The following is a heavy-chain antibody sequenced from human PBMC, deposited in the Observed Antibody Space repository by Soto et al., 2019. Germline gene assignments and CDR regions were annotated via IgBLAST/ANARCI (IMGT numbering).Heavy chain of an antibody. J-gene: IGHJ4*02. CDR2: ISYDGSNK. CDR1: GFTFSSYG. Sequence: QVQLVESGGGVVQPGRSLRLSCAASGFTFSSYGMHWVRQAPGKGLEWVAVISYDGSNKYYADSVKGRFTISRDNSKNTLYLQMNSLRAEDTAVYYCAKDLPHYSSGWYGGPDYWGQGTLVTVSS. D-gene: IGHD6-19*01. CDR3: AKDLPHYSSGWYGGPDY. V-gene: IGHV3-30*18.